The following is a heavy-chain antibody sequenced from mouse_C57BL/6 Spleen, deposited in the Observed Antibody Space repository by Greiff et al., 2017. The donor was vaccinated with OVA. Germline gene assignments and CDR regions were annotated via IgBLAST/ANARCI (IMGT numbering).Heavy chain of an antibody. CDR3: ARRDGSTFFDD. J-gene: IGHJ2*01. Sequence: QVQLQQSGAELVRPGTSVKVSCKASGYAFTNYLIEWVKQRPGQGLEWIGVINPGSGGTNYNEKFKGKATLTADKSSSTAYMQLSSLTSEDSAVYFCARRDGSTFFDDWGQGTTLTVSS. CDR1: GYAFTNYL. V-gene: IGHV1-54*01. D-gene: IGHD1-1*01. CDR2: INPGSGGT.